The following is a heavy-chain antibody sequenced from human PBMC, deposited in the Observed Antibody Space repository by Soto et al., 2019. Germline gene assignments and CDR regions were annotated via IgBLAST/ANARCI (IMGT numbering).Heavy chain of an antibody. J-gene: IGHJ6*02. D-gene: IGHD6-19*01. V-gene: IGHV4-34*01. CDR3: ARGTPPGYPYSSGWSGSYGMDV. CDR2: INHSGST. Sequence: SETLSLTCAVYGGSFSGYYWSWIRQPPGKGLEWIGEINHSGSTNYNPSLKSRVTISVDTSKNQFSLKLSSVTAADTAVYYCARGTPPGYPYSSGWSGSYGMDVWGQGTTVTVSS. CDR1: GGSFSGYY.